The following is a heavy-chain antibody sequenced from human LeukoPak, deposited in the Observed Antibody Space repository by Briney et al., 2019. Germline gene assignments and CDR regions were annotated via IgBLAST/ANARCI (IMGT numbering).Heavy chain of an antibody. CDR1: GGSVSSGSYY. J-gene: IGHJ6*04. CDR2: IYYSGST. CDR3: AREPGAGPPLGYYYYYGMDV. D-gene: IGHD1-26*01. V-gene: IGHV4-61*01. Sequence: PSETLSLTCTVSGGSVSSGSYYWSWMRQPPGKGLEWFGYIYYSGSTNYNPSLKSRVTISVDTSKNQFSLKLSSVTAADTAVYYCAREPGAGPPLGYYYYYGMDVWGKGTTVTVSS.